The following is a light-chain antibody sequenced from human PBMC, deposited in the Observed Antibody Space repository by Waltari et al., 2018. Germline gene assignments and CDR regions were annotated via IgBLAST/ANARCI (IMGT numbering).Light chain of an antibody. CDR1: QSVLYSSNNKNY. J-gene: IGKJ4*01. V-gene: IGKV4-1*01. Sequence: QSVLYSSNNKNYLAWYQHKPGQPPKLLIYWASTRESGVPDRFSGSGSGTDFTLTISSLQAEDVAVYYCQQYYSALTFGGGTKVEIK. CDR2: WAS. CDR3: QQYYSALT.